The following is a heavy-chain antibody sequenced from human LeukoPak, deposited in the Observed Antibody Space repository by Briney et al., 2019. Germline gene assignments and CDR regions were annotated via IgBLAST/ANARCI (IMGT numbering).Heavy chain of an antibody. CDR1: GFTFSSYA. Sequence: GGSLRLSCAASGFTFSSYAMHWVRQAPGKGLEWVAVISYDGSNKYYADSVKGRFTISRDNSKNTLYLQMNSLRAEDTAVYYCARDLEGTVEYYDSSGYYDYWGQGTLVTVAS. CDR2: ISYDGSNK. J-gene: IGHJ4*02. D-gene: IGHD3-22*01. CDR3: ARDLEGTVEYYDSSGYYDY. V-gene: IGHV3-30-3*01.